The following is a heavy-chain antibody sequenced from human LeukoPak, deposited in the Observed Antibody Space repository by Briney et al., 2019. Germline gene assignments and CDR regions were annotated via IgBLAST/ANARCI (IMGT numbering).Heavy chain of an antibody. CDR3: AKASAMIVVVSKHFDY. Sequence: GGSLRLSCAASGFTFSSYAMSWVRQTPGKGLEWVSAISGSGGSTYYADSVKGRFTISRDNSKNTLYLQMNSLRAEDTAVYYCAKASAMIVVVSKHFDYWGQGTLVTVSS. CDR1: GFTFSSYA. CDR2: ISGSGGST. D-gene: IGHD3-22*01. V-gene: IGHV3-23*01. J-gene: IGHJ4*02.